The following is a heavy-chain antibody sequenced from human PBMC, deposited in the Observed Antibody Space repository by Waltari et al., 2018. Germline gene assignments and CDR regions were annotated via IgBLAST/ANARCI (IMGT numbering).Heavy chain of an antibody. CDR1: GGSISSSSYY. V-gene: IGHV4-39*07. CDR3: ARGKVTTTPFDY. J-gene: IGHJ4*02. CDR2: IYYSGST. Sequence: QLQLQESGPGLVKPSETLSLTCTVSGGSISSSSYYWGWIRQPPGKGLEWIGSIYYSGSTYYTPSLKIRVTISVDTSKNQFSLKLSSVTAADTAVYYCARGKVTTTPFDYWGQGTLVTVSS. D-gene: IGHD4-17*01.